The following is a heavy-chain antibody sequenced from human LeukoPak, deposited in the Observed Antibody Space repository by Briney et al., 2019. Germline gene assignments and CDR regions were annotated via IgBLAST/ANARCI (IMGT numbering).Heavy chain of an antibody. CDR3: ARVRPRLLWFGESYGGYFDY. J-gene: IGHJ4*02. CDR1: GGSVSNADYY. CDR2: IYHTGSN. V-gene: IGHV4-61*08. D-gene: IGHD3-10*01. Sequence: SETLSLTCTVSGGSVSNADYYWSWIRHSPGKTLEWIGYIYHTGSNNYKYSLKSRVTISLDTSKNRFSLRLTSMTAADTAVYYCARVRPRLLWFGESYGGYFDYWGQGTLVTVSS.